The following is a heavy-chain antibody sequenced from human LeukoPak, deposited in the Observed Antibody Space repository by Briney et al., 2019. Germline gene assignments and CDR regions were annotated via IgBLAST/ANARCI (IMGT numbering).Heavy chain of an antibody. CDR3: AREYCISTSCYGHFDY. J-gene: IGHJ4*02. V-gene: IGHV3-21*01. CDR1: GFTFSSYS. CDR2: ISSSSSYI. Sequence: GGSLRLSCAASGFTFSSYSMNWVRQAPGKGLEWVSSISSSSSYIYYADSVKGRFTISRDNAKNSLYLQMNSLRAEDTAVYYCAREYCISTSCYGHFDYWGQGTLVTVSS. D-gene: IGHD2-2*01.